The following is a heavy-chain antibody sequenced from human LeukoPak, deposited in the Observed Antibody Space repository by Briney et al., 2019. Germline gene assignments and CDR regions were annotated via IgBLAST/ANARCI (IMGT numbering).Heavy chain of an antibody. CDR1: GFTFSSYS. V-gene: IGHV3-48*01. Sequence: GGSLRLSCAASGFTFSSYSMNWVRQAPGKGLEWVSYISSSSSTIYYADSVKGRFTISRDNAKSSLYLQMNSLRAEDTAVYYCATFRARAFDIWGQGTMVTVSS. CDR2: ISSSSSTI. CDR3: ATFRARAFDI. J-gene: IGHJ3*02.